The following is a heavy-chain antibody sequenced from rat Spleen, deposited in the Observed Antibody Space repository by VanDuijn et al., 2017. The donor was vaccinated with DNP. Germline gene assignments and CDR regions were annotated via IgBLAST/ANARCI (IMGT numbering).Heavy chain of an antibody. V-gene: IGHV3-1*01. Sequence: EVQLQESGSGLVKPSQSLSLTCSVTGYSITTNFWGWIRKFQGNKMEYIGHISYSDSTNYNPSLKIRISITRDTSKNHFYLRLNSVSTEETATYSCARWTRYFDYWGQGVVVTVS. CDR1: GYSITTNF. CDR3: ARWTRYFDY. CDR2: ISYSDST. D-gene: IGHD1-7*01. J-gene: IGHJ2*01.